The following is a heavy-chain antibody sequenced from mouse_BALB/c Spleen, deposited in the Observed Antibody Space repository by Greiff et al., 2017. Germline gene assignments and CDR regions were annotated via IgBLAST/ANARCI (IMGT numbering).Heavy chain of an antibody. V-gene: IGHV14-3*02. J-gene: IGHJ3*01. CDR1: GFNIKDTY. D-gene: IGHD1-1*01. CDR3: ASGNYYGSRWFAY. CDR2: IDPANGNT. Sequence: VQLKESGAELVKPGASVKLSCTASGFNIKDTYMHWVKQRPEQGLEWIGRIDPANGNTKYDPKFQGKATITADTSSNTAYLQLSSLTSEDTAVYYCASGNYYGSRWFAYWGQGTLVTVSA.